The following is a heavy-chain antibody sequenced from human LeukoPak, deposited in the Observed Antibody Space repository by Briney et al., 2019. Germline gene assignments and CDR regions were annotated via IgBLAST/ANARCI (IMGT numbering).Heavy chain of an antibody. CDR2: ISGSGGIT. D-gene: IGHD6-19*01. Sequence: GWSLRLSCAASGFTFNIYAMTWVRQAPGKGLEWVSHISGSGGITYYADSVKGSFTIFRDNSKNTLYLQMNSLRAEDTAVYYCAKTTAGNSSGRNPGWPVDYWGQGTLVTVS. V-gene: IGHV3-23*01. CDR3: AKTTAGNSSGRNPGWPVDY. CDR1: GFTFNIYA. J-gene: IGHJ4*02.